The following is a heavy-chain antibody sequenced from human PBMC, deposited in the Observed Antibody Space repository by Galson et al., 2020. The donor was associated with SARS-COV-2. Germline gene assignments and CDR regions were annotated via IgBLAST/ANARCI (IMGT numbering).Heavy chain of an antibody. CDR1: GFTFSSYG. Sequence: GESLKISCAASGFTFSSYGMHWVRQAPGKGLEWVAVISYDGSNKYYADSVKGRFTISRDNSKNTLYLQMNSLRAEDTAVYYCARDRSSWYLDYGGQGTLVTVSS. D-gene: IGHD6-13*01. CDR2: ISYDGSNK. J-gene: IGHJ4*02. CDR3: ARDRSSWYLDY. V-gene: IGHV3-30*03.